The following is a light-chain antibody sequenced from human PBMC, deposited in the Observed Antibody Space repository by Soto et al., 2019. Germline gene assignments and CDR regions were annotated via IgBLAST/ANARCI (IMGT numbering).Light chain of an antibody. Sequence: QSALTQPASVSGSPGQSITISCTGTSSDGDYVSWYQQHPGKAPKLIISEVTNRPSGVSNRFSGSKSDYTASLTISGLQGEDEADYYCSSYTAASTLDVVFGGGTKLTVL. V-gene: IGLV2-14*01. CDR3: SSYTAASTLDVV. CDR2: EVT. CDR1: SSDGDY. J-gene: IGLJ2*01.